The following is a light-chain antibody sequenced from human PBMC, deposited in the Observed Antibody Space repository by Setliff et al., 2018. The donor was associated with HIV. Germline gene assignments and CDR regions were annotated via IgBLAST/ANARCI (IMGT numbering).Light chain of an antibody. J-gene: IGLJ1*01. CDR2: DVS. Sequence: QSALTQPRSVSGSPGQSVTISCTGTSSDVGGYNYVSWYQQHPGKAPKLMIYDVSKRPSGVPDRFSGSKSGNTASLTISGLQAEDEADYYCCSYAGSYTLGVFGTGTKVPS. CDR1: SSDVGGYNY. V-gene: IGLV2-11*01. CDR3: CSYAGSYTLGV.